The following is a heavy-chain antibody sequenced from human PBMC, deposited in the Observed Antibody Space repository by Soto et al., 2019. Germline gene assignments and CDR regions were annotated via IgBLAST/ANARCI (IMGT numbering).Heavy chain of an antibody. CDR2: IIPMLAAP. CDR3: ARVGPPSPSVIWFFD. V-gene: IGHV1-69*01. CDR1: GGSFRTYA. Sequence: QGQLVQSGAEVKKPGSSVKVSCKASGGSFRTYAINWVRQAPGQGLEWMGGIIPMLAAPTYAQKFQGRLTITADESTTTVYMELSSLTSEDTAVXYCARVGPPSPSVIWFFD. D-gene: IGHD2-21*01. J-gene: IGHJ2*01.